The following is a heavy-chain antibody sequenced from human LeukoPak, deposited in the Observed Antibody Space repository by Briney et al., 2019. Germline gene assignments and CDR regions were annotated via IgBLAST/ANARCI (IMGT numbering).Heavy chain of an antibody. CDR2: IYYSGST. V-gene: IGHV4-34*01. D-gene: IGHD1-26*01. J-gene: IGHJ4*02. Sequence: SETLSLTCAVYGGSFSGYYWSWIRQPPGKGLEWIGSIYYSGSTYYNPSLKSRVTISVDTSKNQFSLKLSSVTAADTAVYYCARRLVGATEGHFDYWGQGTLVTVSS. CDR3: ARRLVGATEGHFDY. CDR1: GGSFSGYY.